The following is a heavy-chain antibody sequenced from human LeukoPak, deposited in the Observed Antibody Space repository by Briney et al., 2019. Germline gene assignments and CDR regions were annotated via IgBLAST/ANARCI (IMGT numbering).Heavy chain of an antibody. V-gene: IGHV3-48*03. CDR2: ISSSGSTI. Sequence: GGSLRLSCSASGLNFNCYEMKWVRPAPGKGLEWVSYISSSGSTIYYADSVKGRFTISRDNAKNALYLQMDSLTADDTAVYFCACLRGPSDYWGQGTLVTVSS. CDR3: ACLRGPSDY. J-gene: IGHJ4*02. D-gene: IGHD4-17*01. CDR1: GLNFNCYE.